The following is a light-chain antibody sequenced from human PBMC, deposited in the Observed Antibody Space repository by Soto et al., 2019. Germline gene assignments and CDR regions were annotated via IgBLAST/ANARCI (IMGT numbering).Light chain of an antibody. J-gene: IGLJ3*02. CDR1: SSDVGAYNY. Sequence: QSALTQPASVSGSPGQSITISCTGTSSDVGAYNYVSWYQRHPGKAPKLMIYEVSNRPSGVSSRFTGSKSGNTASLTISGRQGEDEADYYCASFTTRTTWVFGGGTKLTVL. CDR3: ASFTTRTTWV. V-gene: IGLV2-14*01. CDR2: EVS.